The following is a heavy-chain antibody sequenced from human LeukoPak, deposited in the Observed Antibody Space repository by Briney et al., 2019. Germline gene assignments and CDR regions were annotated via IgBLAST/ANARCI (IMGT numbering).Heavy chain of an antibody. J-gene: IGHJ4*02. Sequence: PSETLSLTCTVSGGSISSGDYYWSWIRQPPGQGLEWIGYIYYSGSTYYNPSLKSRVTISVDTSKNQFSLKLSSVTAADTAVYYCAREGDARGYSYGYHYWGQGTLVTVSS. V-gene: IGHV4-30-4*01. CDR2: IYYSGST. CDR1: GGSISSGDYY. CDR3: AREGDARGYSYGYHY. D-gene: IGHD5-18*01.